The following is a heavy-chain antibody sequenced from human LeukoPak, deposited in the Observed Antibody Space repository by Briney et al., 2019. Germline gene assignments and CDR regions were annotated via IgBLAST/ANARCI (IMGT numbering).Heavy chain of an antibody. CDR3: TRAGPIVVVPAAISGMDV. CDR1: GFTFGDYA. CDR2: IRSKAYGGTT. J-gene: IGHJ6*02. Sequence: GGSLRLSCTASGFTFGDYAMSWFRQAPGKGLEWVGFIRSKAYGGTTEYAASVKGRFTISRDDSKSIAYLQMNSLKTEDTAVYYCTRAGPIVVVPAAISGMDVWGQGTTVTVSS. D-gene: IGHD2-2*02. V-gene: IGHV3-49*03.